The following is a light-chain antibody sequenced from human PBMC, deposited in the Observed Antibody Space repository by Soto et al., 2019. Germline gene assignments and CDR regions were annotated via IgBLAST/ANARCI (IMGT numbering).Light chain of an antibody. J-gene: IGLJ2*01. V-gene: IGLV2-14*01. CDR1: SSDVGDYNY. CDR3: SSYTSSSPLV. Sequence: QSVLTQPASVSGSPGQSITISCTGTSSDVGDYNYVSWYQQHPGKAPKLMIYDVSNRPSGVSNRFSGSKSGNTASLTVSGLQAEDEAEYYCSSYTSSSPLVFGGGTKLTVL. CDR2: DVS.